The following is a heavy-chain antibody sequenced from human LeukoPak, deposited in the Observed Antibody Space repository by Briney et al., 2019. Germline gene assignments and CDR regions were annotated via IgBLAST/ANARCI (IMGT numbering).Heavy chain of an antibody. Sequence: GGSLRLSCAASGFTFSDYYMTWIRQAPGKGLEWVSYISSGGNTIYYADSVKGRFTMSRENARNSLYLQMNNLRAEDTAVYYCAKESPYYSDRDYYFDYWGQGTLVTVSS. CDR3: AKESPYYSDRDYYFDY. CDR2: ISSGGNTI. CDR1: GFTFSDYY. V-gene: IGHV3-11*01. D-gene: IGHD3-22*01. J-gene: IGHJ4*02.